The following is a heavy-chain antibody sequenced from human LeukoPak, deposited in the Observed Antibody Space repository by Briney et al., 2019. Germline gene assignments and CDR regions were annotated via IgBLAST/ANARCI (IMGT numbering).Heavy chain of an antibody. V-gene: IGHV3-53*01. Sequence: SGGSLRLSCTASGFAVRAYYMTCVRQAPGKGREWVSVISDAGTTYYADSVKGRFAISRDNSKNTLSLQMNSLGAGDTGVYYWVRDLHTHGVYGMDVWGPGTTVTVSS. J-gene: IGHJ6*02. CDR3: VRDLHTHGVYGMDV. CDR1: GFAVRAYY. CDR2: ISDAGTT. D-gene: IGHD2-8*01.